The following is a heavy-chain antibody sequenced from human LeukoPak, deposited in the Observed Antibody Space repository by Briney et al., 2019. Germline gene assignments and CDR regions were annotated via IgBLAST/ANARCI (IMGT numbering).Heavy chain of an antibody. CDR3: ARGGTGYYLFDY. CDR2: IYYSGST. D-gene: IGHD3/OR15-3a*01. V-gene: IGHV4-59*01. J-gene: IGHJ4*02. Sequence: SETLSLTCTVSGGSISSYYWSWIRQPPGKGLAWIGYIYYSGSTNYNPSLKSRVTISVDTSKNQFSLELSSVTAADTAVYYCARGGTGYYLFDYWGQGTLVTVSS. CDR1: GGSISSYY.